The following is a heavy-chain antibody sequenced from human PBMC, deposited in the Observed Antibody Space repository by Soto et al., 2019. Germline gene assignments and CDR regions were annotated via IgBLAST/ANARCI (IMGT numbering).Heavy chain of an antibody. Sequence: SETLSLTCTVSGGSISSYYWSWIRQPPGKGLEWIGYIYYSGSTNYNPSLESRVTISVDTSKNQFSLKLSSVTAADTAVYYCARQHHDYYGSGSFLDSWGQGTLVTVSS. CDR3: ARQHHDYYGSGSFLDS. CDR1: GGSISSYY. D-gene: IGHD3-10*01. J-gene: IGHJ4*02. V-gene: IGHV4-59*08. CDR2: IYYSGST.